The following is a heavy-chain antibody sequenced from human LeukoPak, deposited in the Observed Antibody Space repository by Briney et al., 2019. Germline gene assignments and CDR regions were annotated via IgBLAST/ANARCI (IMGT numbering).Heavy chain of an antibody. CDR3: AADRGVGELPRY. Sequence: TSVKVSCKASGFTFTSSATQWVRQARGQRLEWIGWIVVGSGNTNYAQKFQERVTITRDMSTSTAYMELSSLRSEDTAVYYCAADRGVGELPRYWGQGTLVTVSS. V-gene: IGHV1-58*02. J-gene: IGHJ4*02. D-gene: IGHD3-10*01. CDR1: GFTFTSSA. CDR2: IVVGSGNT.